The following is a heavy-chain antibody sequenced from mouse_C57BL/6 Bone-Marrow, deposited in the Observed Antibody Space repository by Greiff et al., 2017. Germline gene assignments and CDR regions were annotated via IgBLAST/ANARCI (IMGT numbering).Heavy chain of an antibody. CDR1: GFTFTDSY. J-gene: IGHJ4*01. D-gene: IGHD1-1*01. Sequence: EVKVVESGGGLVQPGGSLSLSCAASGFTFTDSYMSWVRQPPGKALEWLGFIRNKANGYTTEYSASVKGRFTISRDNSQSILYLQMNALSAEDSATYYCARYRTTVVARNYAKDYWGQGTSVTVSS. CDR3: ARYRTTVVARNYAKDY. CDR2: IRNKANGYTT. V-gene: IGHV7-3*01.